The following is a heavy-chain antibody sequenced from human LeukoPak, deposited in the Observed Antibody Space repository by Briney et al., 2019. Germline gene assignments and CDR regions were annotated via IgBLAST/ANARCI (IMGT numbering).Heavy chain of an antibody. Sequence: SVKVSCKASGGTFSSYSITWVRQAPGQGLEWMGGIMPLFNTANYAQQFQGRVTITTDESTSTAYMELSSLRFEDTAMYYCARVDRYHYYLDVWGKGTRSPSP. J-gene: IGHJ6*03. CDR1: GGTFSSYS. CDR3: ARVDRYHYYLDV. CDR2: IMPLFNTA. V-gene: IGHV1-69*05.